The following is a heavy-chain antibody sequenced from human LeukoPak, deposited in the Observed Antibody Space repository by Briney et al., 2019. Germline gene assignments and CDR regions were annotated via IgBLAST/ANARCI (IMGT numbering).Heavy chain of an antibody. Sequence: GGSLRLSCAASGFTFSSYSMHWVRQAPGKGLEYVSAISSSGGATYFADSVKGRFTISRDNSKNTLYLQMSSLRAEDTAVYYCVVHSGSRYFDYWGQGTLVTVSS. D-gene: IGHD1-26*01. CDR1: GFTFSSYS. V-gene: IGHV3-64D*09. CDR3: VVHSGSRYFDY. CDR2: ISSSGGAT. J-gene: IGHJ4*02.